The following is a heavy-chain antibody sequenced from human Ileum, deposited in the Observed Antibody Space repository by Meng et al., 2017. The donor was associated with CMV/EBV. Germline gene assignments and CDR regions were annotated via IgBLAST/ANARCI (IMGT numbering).Heavy chain of an antibody. V-gene: IGHV3-30*02. D-gene: IGHD6-19*01. CDR2: IRYDGSNK. CDR3: ARALGLGAVMPNYDAFDL. J-gene: IGHJ3*01. CDR1: GFTFSSYG. Sequence: GGSLRLSCAASGFTFSSYGMHWVRQAPGKGLEWVAFIRYDGSNKYYADSVKGRFTISRDNSHNTLYLQMHSLRAEDTAVYYCARALGLGAVMPNYDAFDLWGQGTVVTVSS.